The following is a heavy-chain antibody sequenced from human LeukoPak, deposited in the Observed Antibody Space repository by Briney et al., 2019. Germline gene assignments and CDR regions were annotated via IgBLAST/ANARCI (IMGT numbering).Heavy chain of an antibody. D-gene: IGHD3-22*01. CDR3: ARRGYFYDSSGYYYWDY. Sequence: GGSLRLSCAASGFTFSSYGMSWVRQAPGKGLEWVSAISGSGGNTYYADSVKGRFTISRDNSKNTLYLQMNSLRAEDTAVYYCARRGYFYDSSGYYYWDYWGQGTLVTVSS. CDR1: GFTFSSYG. V-gene: IGHV3-23*01. CDR2: ISGSGGNT. J-gene: IGHJ4*02.